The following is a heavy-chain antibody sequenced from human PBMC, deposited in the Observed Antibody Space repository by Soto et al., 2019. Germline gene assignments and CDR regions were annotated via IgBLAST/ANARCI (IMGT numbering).Heavy chain of an antibody. J-gene: IGHJ4*02. CDR1: GFTFDDYG. Sequence: PGGSLRLSCAASGFTFDDYGMSWVRQAPGKGLEWVSGINWNGGSTGYADSVKGRFTISRDNAKNSLYLQMNSLRAEDTALYYCARSGRQLWLRMLDYWGQGTLVTVSS. V-gene: IGHV3-20*04. D-gene: IGHD5-18*01. CDR2: INWNGGST. CDR3: ARSGRQLWLRMLDY.